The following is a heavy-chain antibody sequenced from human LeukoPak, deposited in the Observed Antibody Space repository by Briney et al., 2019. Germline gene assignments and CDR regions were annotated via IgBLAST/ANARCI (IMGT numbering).Heavy chain of an antibody. Sequence: PGGSLRLSCAASGFTFSSYGMHWVRQAPGKGLEWVAFIRYDGSNKYYADSVKGRFTISRDNSKNTLYLQMNSLRAEDTAVYYCAKDRGYDYHYFDYWGQGTLVTVSS. CDR2: IRYDGSNK. J-gene: IGHJ4*02. CDR3: AKDRGYDYHYFDY. CDR1: GFTFSSYG. V-gene: IGHV3-30*02. D-gene: IGHD5-12*01.